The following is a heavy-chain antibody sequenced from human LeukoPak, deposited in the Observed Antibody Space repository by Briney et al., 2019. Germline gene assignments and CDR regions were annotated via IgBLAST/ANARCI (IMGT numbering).Heavy chain of an antibody. J-gene: IGHJ4*02. CDR3: ARDDGDDISIVNDYYLDS. Sequence: GGSLRLSCAANGFTLRGHSMNWVRQAPGKGLDWVSSISPTGIYIYYQDSVKGRFTISRDNSKNTLYLQMNSLRNEDTAVYYCARDDGDDISIVNDYYLDSWGQGTLVTVSS. D-gene: IGHD2/OR15-2a*01. V-gene: IGHV3-21*01. CDR2: ISPTGIYI. CDR1: GFTLRGHS.